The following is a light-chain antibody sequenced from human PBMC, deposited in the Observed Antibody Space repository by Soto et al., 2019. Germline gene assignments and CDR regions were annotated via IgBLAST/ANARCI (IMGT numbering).Light chain of an antibody. CDR3: QQYHTYRT. CDR1: QSISHW. Sequence: DIQMTQAPSTLSASIGDRVIITCRASQSISHWLAWYQQKPGKAPKLLISDASILESGVPSRFSGSTSGTEFTLTISSLQPDDFATYYCQQYHTYRTFGQGTTGDIK. J-gene: IGKJ1*01. V-gene: IGKV1-5*01. CDR2: DAS.